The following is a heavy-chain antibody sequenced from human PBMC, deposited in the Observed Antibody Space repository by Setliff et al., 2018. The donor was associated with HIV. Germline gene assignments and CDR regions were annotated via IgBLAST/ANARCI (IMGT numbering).Heavy chain of an antibody. CDR3: AKARSEYQLMPWYYYMDV. Sequence: LRLSCVASGFSFSNYGMHWVRQAPGKGLEWVAVTLYDGSDRYYADSVKGRFTISRDNSKKTLYLQMNSLRPEDTAVYHCAKARSEYQLMPWYYYMDVWGQGTTVTVSS. D-gene: IGHD6-6*01. CDR2: TLYDGSDR. CDR1: GFSFSNYG. V-gene: IGHV3-30*18. J-gene: IGHJ6*03.